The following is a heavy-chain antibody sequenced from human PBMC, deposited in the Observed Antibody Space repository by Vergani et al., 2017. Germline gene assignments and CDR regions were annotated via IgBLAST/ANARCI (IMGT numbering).Heavy chain of an antibody. Sequence: EVQLVESGGGLVQPGGSLRLSCAASGFTFSSYWMSWVRQAPGKGLEWVANIKQDGSEKYYVDSVKGRFTISRDNAKNSLYLQMNSLRAEDTAVYYCARDMSPLIRIAAQPENWFDPWGQGTLVTVSS. CDR1: GFTFSSYW. D-gene: IGHD6-6*01. V-gene: IGHV3-7*03. CDR3: ARDMSPLIRIAAQPENWFDP. CDR2: IKQDGSEK. J-gene: IGHJ5*02.